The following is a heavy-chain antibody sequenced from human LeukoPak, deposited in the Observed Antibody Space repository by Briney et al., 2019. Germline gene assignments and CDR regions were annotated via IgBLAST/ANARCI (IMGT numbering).Heavy chain of an antibody. D-gene: IGHD1-26*01. V-gene: IGHV2-5*01. Sequence: SGPTLVKPTQTLTLTCTFSGVSLSTSGVGVGWIRQPPGKALEWLAVIYWNDDKRYSPSLKSRLTITKDTSTNQVVLTMTNMDPVDTATFYCAHSGGTYYLEYWGQGTLVTVSS. CDR2: IYWNDDK. CDR3: AHSGGTYYLEY. CDR1: GVSLSTSGVG. J-gene: IGHJ4*02.